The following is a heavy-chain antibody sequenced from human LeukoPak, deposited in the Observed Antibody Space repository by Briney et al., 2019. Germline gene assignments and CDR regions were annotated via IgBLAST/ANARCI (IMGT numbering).Heavy chain of an antibody. J-gene: IGHJ6*02. CDR1: GFTFSNFG. V-gene: IGHV3-30*03. CDR2: ISYDGSNK. Sequence: PGGSLRLSCAASGFTFSNFGIHWVRQAPGKGLEWVALISYDGSNKYYADSVKGRFTISRDNSKNTLYLQMNSLRAEDTAVYYCARGGSSWYGYYYGMDVWGQGTTVTVSS. D-gene: IGHD6-13*01. CDR3: ARGGSSWYGYYYGMDV.